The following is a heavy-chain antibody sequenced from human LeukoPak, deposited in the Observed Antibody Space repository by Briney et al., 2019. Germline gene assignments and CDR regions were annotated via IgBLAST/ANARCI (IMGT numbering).Heavy chain of an antibody. J-gene: IGHJ4*02. CDR1: GYTFTGYY. V-gene: IGHV1-69*04. CDR3: ARAAAGTRGFDY. Sequence: SVKVSCKASGYTFTGYYMHWVRQAPGQVLEWMGRIIPILGIANYAQKFQGRVTITADKSTSTAYMELSSLRSEDTAVYYCARAAAGTRGFDYWGQGTLVTVSS. CDR2: IIPILGIA. D-gene: IGHD6-13*01.